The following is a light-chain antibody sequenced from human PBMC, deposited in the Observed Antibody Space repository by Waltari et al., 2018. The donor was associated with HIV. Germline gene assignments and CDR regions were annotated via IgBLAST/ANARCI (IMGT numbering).Light chain of an antibody. J-gene: IGLJ1*01. V-gene: IGLV3-21*04. CDR3: QVWDSSSDTYV. CDR1: NTGSKS. CDR2: YDS. Sequence: SYVLTQPPSVSVAPAQTPRITCGGNNTGSKSVHWYQQKPGQAPVLVIYYDSDRPSGIPERFSGYNSGNTATLTISRVEAGDEVDYYCQVWDSSSDTYVFGTGTKVTVL.